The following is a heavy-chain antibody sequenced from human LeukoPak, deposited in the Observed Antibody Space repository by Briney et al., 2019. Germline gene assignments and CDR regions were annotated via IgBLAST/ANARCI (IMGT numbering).Heavy chain of an antibody. CDR3: AKAPGKVAGSMYFDY. D-gene: IGHD6-19*01. CDR2: ISGPSTTI. Sequence: GGSLRLSCAASGFTLISYPMIWVRQAPGKGLEWVSYISGPSTTIYYSDSVKGRFTISRDNSKNTLYLQMNSLRAEDTAVYYCAKAPGKVAGSMYFDYWGQGTLVTVSS. CDR1: GFTLISYP. J-gene: IGHJ4*02. V-gene: IGHV3-48*01.